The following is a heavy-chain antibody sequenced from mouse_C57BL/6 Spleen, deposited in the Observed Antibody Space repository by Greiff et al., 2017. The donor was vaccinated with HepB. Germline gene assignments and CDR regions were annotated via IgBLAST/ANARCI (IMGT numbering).Heavy chain of an antibody. CDR3: ARGAFITTVVAHWYFDV. V-gene: IGHV1-64*01. J-gene: IGHJ1*03. CDR1: GYTFTSYW. CDR2: IHPNSGST. Sequence: VQLQQPGAELVKPGASVKLSCKASGYTFTSYWMHWVKQRPGQGLEWIGMIHPNSGSTNYNEKFKSKATLTVDKSSSTAYMQLSSLTSEDSAVYYCARGAFITTVVAHWYFDVWGTGTTVTVSS. D-gene: IGHD1-1*01.